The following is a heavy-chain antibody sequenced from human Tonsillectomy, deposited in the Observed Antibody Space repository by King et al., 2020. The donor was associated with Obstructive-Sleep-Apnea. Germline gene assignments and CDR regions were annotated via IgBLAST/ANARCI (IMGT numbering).Heavy chain of an antibody. CDR1: GFTFSSYS. CDR2: ISSRSSYI. V-gene: IGHV3-21*01. Sequence: VQLVESGGGLVKPGGSLRLSCAASGFTFSSYSMNWVRQAPGKGLEWVSSISSRSSYIYYADSVKGRFTISRDNAKNSLYLQMNSLRAEDTAVYYCARTTVTTGGDYWGQGTLVTVSS. D-gene: IGHD4-17*01. CDR3: ARTTVTTGGDY. J-gene: IGHJ4*02.